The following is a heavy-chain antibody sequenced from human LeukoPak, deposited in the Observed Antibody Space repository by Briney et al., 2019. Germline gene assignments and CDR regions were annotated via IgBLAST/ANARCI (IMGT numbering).Heavy chain of an antibody. CDR3: ARDGFITMVRGVSFDY. V-gene: IGHV3-23*01. J-gene: IGHJ4*02. CDR2: ISGSGGST. D-gene: IGHD3-10*01. CDR1: GFTLSSYA. Sequence: GGSLRLSCAASGFTLSSYAMSWVRQAPGKGLEWVSAISGSGGSTYYADSVKGRFTISRDNSKNTLYLQMNSLRAEDTAVYYCARDGFITMVRGVSFDYWGQGTLVTVSS.